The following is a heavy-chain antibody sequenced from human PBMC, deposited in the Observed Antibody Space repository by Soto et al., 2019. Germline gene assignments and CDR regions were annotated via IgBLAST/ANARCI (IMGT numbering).Heavy chain of an antibody. CDR3: ARLYGDMDY. CDR2: IYYSGST. D-gene: IGHD4-17*01. V-gene: IGHV4-59*01. J-gene: IGHJ4*02. Sequence: SETLSLTCTVSGGYISSYYWSWIRQPPGKGLEWIGYIYYSGSTNYNPSLKSRVTISVDTSKNQFSLKLSSVTAADTAVYYCARLYGDMDYWGQGTLVTVSS. CDR1: GGYISSYY.